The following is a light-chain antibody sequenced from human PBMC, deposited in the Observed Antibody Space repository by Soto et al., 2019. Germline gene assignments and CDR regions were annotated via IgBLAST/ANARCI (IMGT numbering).Light chain of an antibody. Sequence: DVVLTQSPLSSPVTLGQPASISCRSSQSLQHSDGNTYLSWLHQRPGQPPRLLIYRVSHRFSGXPXRXIGGGAVTDFTLKISRVEAEDVGIYYCMQATQYRPYTFGQGTKLEIK. CDR2: RVS. J-gene: IGKJ2*01. CDR1: QSLQHSDGNTY. V-gene: IGKV2-24*01. CDR3: MQATQYRPYT.